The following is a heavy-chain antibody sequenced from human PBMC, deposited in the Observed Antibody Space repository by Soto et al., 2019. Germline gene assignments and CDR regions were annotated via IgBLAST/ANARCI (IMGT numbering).Heavy chain of an antibody. CDR3: ANTPSAAGTRLGFDY. D-gene: IGHD6-13*01. CDR2: ISGSGGST. J-gene: IGHJ4*02. V-gene: IGHV3-23*01. CDR1: GFTFSSYA. Sequence: GGSLGLSCAASGFTFSSYAMSWVRQAPGKGLEWVSAISGSGGSTYYADSVKGRFTISRDNSKNTLYLQMNSLRAEDTAVYYCANTPSAAGTRLGFDYWGQGTMVTVYS.